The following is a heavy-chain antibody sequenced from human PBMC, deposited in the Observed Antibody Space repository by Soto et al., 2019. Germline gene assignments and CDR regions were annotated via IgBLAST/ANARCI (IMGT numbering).Heavy chain of an antibody. CDR3: AAGGGLPRYY. J-gene: IGHJ4*02. D-gene: IGHD3-16*01. V-gene: IGHV4-30-2*01. CDR1: GGSISSGGYS. Sequence: QLQLQESGSGLVKPSQTLSLTCAVSGGSISSGGYSWSWIRQPPGKGLEGIGYIYHSGSTYYNPSIKSRVTISVDRTKNQFSLKLSSVTAADTAVYYCAAGGGLPRYYWGQGTLVTVSS. CDR2: IYHSGST.